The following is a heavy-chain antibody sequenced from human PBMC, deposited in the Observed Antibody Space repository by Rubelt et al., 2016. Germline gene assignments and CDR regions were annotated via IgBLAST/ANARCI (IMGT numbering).Heavy chain of an antibody. D-gene: IGHD3-10*01. V-gene: IGHV4-59*01. CDR1: GGSISSYY. Sequence: QVQLQESGPGLVKPSETLSLTCTVSGGSISSYYWSWIRQPPGKGLEWIGEINHSGSTNYNPSLKSRVTISVDTSKNQFYLTLSSVTAADTAVYSCARCVSATSRWFDSWGQGTLVTVSS. CDR3: ARCVSATSRWFDS. J-gene: IGHJ5*01. CDR2: INHSGST.